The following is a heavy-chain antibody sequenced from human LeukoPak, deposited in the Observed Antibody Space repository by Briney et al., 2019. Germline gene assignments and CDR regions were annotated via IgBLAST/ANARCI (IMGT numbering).Heavy chain of an antibody. D-gene: IGHD1-26*01. J-gene: IGHJ4*02. CDR1: GYTFTSYG. CDR3: ASGSGSYFDYYFDY. CDR2: ISAYNGNT. Sequence: ASVKVSCKASGYTFTSYGISWVRQAPGQGLEWMGWISAYNGNTNYAQKLQGRVTMTTDTSTSTAYMELSSLRSEDTAVYYCASGSGSYFDYYFDYWGQGTLVTVSS. V-gene: IGHV1-18*01.